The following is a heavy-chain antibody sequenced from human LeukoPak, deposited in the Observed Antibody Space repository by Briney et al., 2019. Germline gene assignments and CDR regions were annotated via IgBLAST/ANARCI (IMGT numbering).Heavy chain of an antibody. CDR1: GGTFSSYA. Sequence: ASVKVSCKASGGTFSSYAISWVRQAPGQGLEWMGWMNPNSGNTGYAQKFQGRVTMTRNTSISTAYMELSSLRSEDTAVYYCARGEWEYYYDSRSLAGGVDYWGQGTLVTVSS. CDR2: MNPNSGNT. CDR3: ARGEWEYYYDSRSLAGGVDY. V-gene: IGHV1-8*02. D-gene: IGHD3-22*01. J-gene: IGHJ4*02.